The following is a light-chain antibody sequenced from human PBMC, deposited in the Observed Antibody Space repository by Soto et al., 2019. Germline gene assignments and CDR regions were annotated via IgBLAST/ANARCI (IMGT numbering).Light chain of an antibody. CDR2: AAS. CDR1: ESISSTN. J-gene: IGKJ5*01. V-gene: IGKV3-20*01. Sequence: EIVFTQSPATLSLSPGERATLSCRASESISSTNLGWYQQKPGQAPRLLIYAASSRATGIPVRFSGSGSGTDVTLTISRLEPEEFAVYYCQQYGSSLITFGQGTRLEI. CDR3: QQYGSSLIT.